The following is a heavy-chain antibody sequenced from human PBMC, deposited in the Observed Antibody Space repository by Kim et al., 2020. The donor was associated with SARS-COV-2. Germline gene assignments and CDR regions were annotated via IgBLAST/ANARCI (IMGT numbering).Heavy chain of an antibody. J-gene: IGHJ4*02. D-gene: IGHD2-15*01. CDR2: INHSGST. CDR1: GGSFSGYY. CDR3: ARGLGYCSGGSCYQSARGRPVLY. Sequence: SETLSLTCAVYGGSFSGYYWSWIRQPPGKGPEWIGEINHSGSTNYNPSLKSRVTISVDTSKNQFSLKLSSVTAADTAVYYCARGLGYCSGGSCYQSARGRPVLYWGQGTLVTVSS. V-gene: IGHV4-34*01.